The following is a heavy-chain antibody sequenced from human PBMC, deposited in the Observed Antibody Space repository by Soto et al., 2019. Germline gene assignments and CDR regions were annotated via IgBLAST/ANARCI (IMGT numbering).Heavy chain of an antibody. CDR2: IIPIFGTA. CDR1: GGTFSSYA. D-gene: IGHD5-18*01. Sequence: SVKVSCKASGGTFSSYAISWVRQAPGQGLEWMGGIIPIFGTANYAQKFQGRVTITAAESTRTPYMELSSLRSEDTPVYYSSTESDIPIWLNGPPVYCRQGPLVTAST. J-gene: IGHJ4*02. V-gene: IGHV1-69*13. CDR3: STESDIPIWLNGPPVY.